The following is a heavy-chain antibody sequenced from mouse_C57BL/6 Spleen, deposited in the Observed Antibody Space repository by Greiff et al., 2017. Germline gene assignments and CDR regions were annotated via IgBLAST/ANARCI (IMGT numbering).Heavy chain of an antibody. CDR1: GFNIKDYY. CDR2: IDPEDGET. Sequence: VQLQQSGAELVKPGASVKLSCTASGFNIKDYYMHWVKQRTEQGLAWIGRIDPEDGETKSAPKVQGKATITADTSSNTAYLQLSSLPSEDTAVYDGSRHPLQATVDPFDVWGTGTTVTVSS. D-gene: IGHD1-1*01. V-gene: IGHV14-2*01. CDR3: SRHPLQATVDPFDV. J-gene: IGHJ1*03.